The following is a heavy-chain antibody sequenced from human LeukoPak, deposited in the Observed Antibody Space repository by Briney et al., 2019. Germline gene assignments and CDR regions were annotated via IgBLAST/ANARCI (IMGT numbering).Heavy chain of an antibody. CDR2: IYYSGST. CDR3: ARHPLWFGELLSPNWFDP. D-gene: IGHD3-10*01. V-gene: IGHV4-39*01. Sequence: SETLSLTCTVSGGSISSSSYYWGWIRQPPGKGLEWIGSIYYSGSTYYNPSLKCRVTISVDTSKNQFSLKLSSVTAADTAVYYCARHPLWFGELLSPNWFDPWGQGTLVTVSS. CDR1: GGSISSSSYY. J-gene: IGHJ5*02.